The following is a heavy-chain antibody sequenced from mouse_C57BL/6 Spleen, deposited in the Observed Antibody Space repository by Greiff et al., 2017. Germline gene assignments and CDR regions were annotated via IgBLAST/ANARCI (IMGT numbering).Heavy chain of an antibody. CDR2: ISRGSSTI. D-gene: IGHD1-1*01. V-gene: IGHV5-17*01. CDR3: ARRGGSSQFAY. CDR1: GFTFSDYG. J-gene: IGHJ3*01. Sequence: EVQRVESGGGLVKPGGSLKLSCAASGFTFSDYGMHWVRQAPEKGLEWVAYISRGSSTIYYADTVKGRFTLSRDNAKNTLFLQMTSLRSEDTAKYYCARRGGSSQFAYWGQGTLVTVSA.